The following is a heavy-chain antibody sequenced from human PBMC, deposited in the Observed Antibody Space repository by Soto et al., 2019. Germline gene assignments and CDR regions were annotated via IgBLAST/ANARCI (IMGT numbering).Heavy chain of an antibody. CDR1: GGTFSSYA. CDR2: IIPIFGTA. J-gene: IGHJ5*02. D-gene: IGHD2-15*01. Sequence: QVQLVQSGAEVKKPGSSVKVSCKASGGTFSSYAISWVRQAPGQGLEWMGGIIPIFGTANYAQKFQGRVKMTADESTNTAYMELSSLRSEDTAVYYCAREVVVAATGWFDPWGQGTLVTVSS. CDR3: AREVVVAATGWFDP. V-gene: IGHV1-69*12.